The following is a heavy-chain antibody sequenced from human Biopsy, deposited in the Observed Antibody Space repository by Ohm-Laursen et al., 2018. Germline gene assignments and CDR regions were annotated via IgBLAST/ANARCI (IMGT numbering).Heavy chain of an antibody. CDR3: ARESALAGDFDS. V-gene: IGHV4-61*01. D-gene: IGHD6-19*01. CDR2: ISNIGST. Sequence: TLYLTCTVSGASVTSGSYYWSWIRQPPGKGLEWLGYISNIGSTNYNPSLKSRVTISVDTSKNHFSLKLTSVTAADTAVYYCARESALAGDFDSWGQGTLVTVSS. J-gene: IGHJ4*02. CDR1: GASVTSGSYY.